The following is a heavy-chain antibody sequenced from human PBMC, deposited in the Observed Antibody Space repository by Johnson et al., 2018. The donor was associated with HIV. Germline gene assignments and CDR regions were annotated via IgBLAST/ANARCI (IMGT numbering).Heavy chain of an antibody. Sequence: VQLLESGGGLVQPGGSLRLSCAVSGFTFDDYGMNWVRQAPGKGLEWVSGINWNGGSTGYADSVKGRFTISRDNAKNSLYLQMNSLRAEDTAVYYCARERVGSADAFDFWGRGTRVTVSS. CDR2: INWNGGST. CDR3: ARERVGSADAFDF. V-gene: IGHV3-20*04. D-gene: IGHD1-26*01. J-gene: IGHJ3*01. CDR1: GFTFDDYG.